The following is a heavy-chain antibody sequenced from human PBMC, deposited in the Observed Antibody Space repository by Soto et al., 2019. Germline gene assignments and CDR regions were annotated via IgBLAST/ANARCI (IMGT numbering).Heavy chain of an antibody. D-gene: IGHD3-22*01. V-gene: IGHV3-7*01. CDR3: ARWRYDSSWFLDY. J-gene: IGHJ4*02. CDR1: GFTFSSYW. CDR2: IKQDESEK. Sequence: PGGSLRLSCAASGFTFSSYWMTWIRQAPGKGLEWVANIKQDESEKTYVDSVKGRFTVSRDNAENSLYLQMNNLGAEDTAVYYCARWRYDSSWFLDYWGQGTLVTVSS.